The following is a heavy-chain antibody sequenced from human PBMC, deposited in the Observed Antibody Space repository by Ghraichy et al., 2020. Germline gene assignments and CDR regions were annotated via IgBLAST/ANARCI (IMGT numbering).Heavy chain of an antibody. Sequence: GGSLRLSCTASGFTLTNYWMHWVRQAPGKGLVWVSHINVDGSGTTYADSVKGRFTISRDNATNTIYLQMNSLRTEDTALYYCVRNDWGADYWGHGTFVTVSS. CDR1: GFTLTNYW. J-gene: IGHJ4*01. V-gene: IGHV3-74*01. CDR3: VRNDWGADY. CDR2: INVDGSGT. D-gene: IGHD7-27*01.